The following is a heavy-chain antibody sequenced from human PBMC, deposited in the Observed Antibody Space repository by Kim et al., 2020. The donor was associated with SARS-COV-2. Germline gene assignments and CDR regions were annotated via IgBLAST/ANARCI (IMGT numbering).Heavy chain of an antibody. Sequence: GGSLRLSCAASGFTFSSYTINWVRQAPGKGLEWVSSISSSGSYIYYADSMKGRFTISGDNAKNSLYLQMNNLRPEDTAVYYCARRGLRAYGGMDIWGQGT. V-gene: IGHV3-21*01. CDR3: ARRGLRAYGGMDI. CDR1: GFTFSSYT. J-gene: IGHJ6*02. D-gene: IGHD5-12*01. CDR2: ISSSGSYI.